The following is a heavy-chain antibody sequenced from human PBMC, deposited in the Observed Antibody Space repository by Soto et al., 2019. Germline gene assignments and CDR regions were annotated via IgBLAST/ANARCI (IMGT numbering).Heavy chain of an antibody. J-gene: IGHJ6*02. CDR2: IKQDGSEK. D-gene: IGHD5-12*01. CDR3: ARDCPSGYDSLFYYYYGMDV. V-gene: IGHV3-7*01. CDR1: GFTFSSYW. Sequence: GGSLRLSCAASGFTFSSYWMSWVRQAPGKGLEWVANIKQDGSEKYYVDSVKGRFTISRDNAKNSLYLQMNSLRAEDTAVYYCARDCPSGYDSLFYYYYGMDVWGQGTTVTVSS.